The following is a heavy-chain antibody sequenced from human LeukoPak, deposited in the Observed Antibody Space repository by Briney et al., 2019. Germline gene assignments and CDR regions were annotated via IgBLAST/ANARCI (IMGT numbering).Heavy chain of an antibody. Sequence: PGGSLRLSCVVSGFTFSDYWMSWVRQAPGKGLEWIGSIYYSGSTYYNPSLKSRVTISVDTSKNQFSLKLSSVTAADTAVYYCARFIAAAGTGIFWFDPWGQGTLVTVSS. CDR3: ARFIAAAGTGIFWFDP. D-gene: IGHD6-13*01. V-gene: IGHV4-39*01. CDR2: IYYSGST. CDR1: GFTFSDYW. J-gene: IGHJ5*02.